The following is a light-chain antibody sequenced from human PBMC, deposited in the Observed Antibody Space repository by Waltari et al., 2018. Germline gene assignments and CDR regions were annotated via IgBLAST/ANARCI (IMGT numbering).Light chain of an antibody. Sequence: QSVLTQPPSVSAAPGQNVTISCSGSTSNIENKYVSLYQKFPGTAPKVLIYDNDKRPSGIPDRFSGAKSGTSATLGITGLQTGDEADYYCGTWDISLNSWVFGGGTKLTVL. V-gene: IGLV1-51*01. J-gene: IGLJ3*02. CDR2: DND. CDR1: TSNIENKY. CDR3: GTWDISLNSWV.